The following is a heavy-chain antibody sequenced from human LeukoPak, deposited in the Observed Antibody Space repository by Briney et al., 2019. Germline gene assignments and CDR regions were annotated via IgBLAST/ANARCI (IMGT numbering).Heavy chain of an antibody. J-gene: IGHJ3*02. Sequence: ASVKVSCKASGYIFTGYAMHWVRQAPGQGLEWMGWINVGNGNTKYSQKSQGRVTITRDTSPSTVYMELSSLRSEDTAVYFCARVDPQEAFDIWGQGTLVTVSS. CDR1: GYIFTGYA. CDR2: INVGNGNT. V-gene: IGHV1-3*01. CDR3: ARVDPQEAFDI.